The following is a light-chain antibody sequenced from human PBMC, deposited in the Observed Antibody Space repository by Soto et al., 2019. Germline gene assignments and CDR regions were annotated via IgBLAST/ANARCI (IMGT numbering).Light chain of an antibody. J-gene: IGKJ1*01. CDR3: QQNDLLPWT. V-gene: IGKV1-33*01. CDR1: QEIANY. CDR2: DTS. Sequence: DIQMTQSPSSLSASVGDRVTITCQANQEIANYFNWYQQKPGNAHRLLIFDTSTLETGVPSRFSGSGSGTHFTFTNICLQTEDVATYYCQQNDLLPWTFGQGTKVEIK.